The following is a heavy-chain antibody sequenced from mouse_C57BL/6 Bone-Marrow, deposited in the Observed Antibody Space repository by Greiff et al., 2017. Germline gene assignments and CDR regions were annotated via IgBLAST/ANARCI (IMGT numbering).Heavy chain of an antibody. CDR1: GFNITDDY. J-gene: IGHJ3*01. D-gene: IGHD3-2*02. CDR2: IDPENGDT. Sequence: VQLKQSGAELVRPGASVKLSCTASGFNITDDYMHWVKQRPEQGLEWIGWIDPENGDTEYASKFQGKDTITADTSSNPAYLQLSSLTSEDTAVYCCTTGGSDAWFAYWGQGTLVTVSA. CDR3: TTGGSDAWFAY. V-gene: IGHV14-4*01.